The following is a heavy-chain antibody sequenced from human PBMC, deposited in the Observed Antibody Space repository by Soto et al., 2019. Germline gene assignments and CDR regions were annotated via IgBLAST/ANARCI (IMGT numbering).Heavy chain of an antibody. J-gene: IGHJ4*02. V-gene: IGHV1-18*04. D-gene: IGHD2-2*01. Sequence: QVQLVQSGAEVKKPGDSVKVSCKASGYTFTSYGITWVRQAPGQGLEWMVWISANNGNTRFAQNLQGRVTMTTDTSTSTAYLELRSLTSDDTAVYYCARACSSTCNGADYWGQGTLVTVSS. CDR1: GYTFTSYG. CDR2: ISANNGNT. CDR3: ARACSSTCNGADY.